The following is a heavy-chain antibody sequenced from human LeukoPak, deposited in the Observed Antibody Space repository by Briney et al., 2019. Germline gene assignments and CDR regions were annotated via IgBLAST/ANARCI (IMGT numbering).Heavy chain of an antibody. CDR1: GFTFSGSP. J-gene: IGHJ4*02. CDR2: IRGKANNYAT. Sequence: GGSLILSCAASGFTFSGSPILWVRQASGKGLEWVGRIRGKANNYATAYAASVQGRCTISRDDSQNTAYLQLNSLKTEDTAVYYCTQNNYWGQGALVTVSS. CDR3: TQNNY. V-gene: IGHV3-73*01.